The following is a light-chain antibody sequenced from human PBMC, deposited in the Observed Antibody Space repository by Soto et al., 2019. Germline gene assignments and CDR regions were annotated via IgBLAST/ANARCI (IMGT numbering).Light chain of an antibody. CDR2: MVS. CDR1: SSDVGNYNY. V-gene: IGLV2-14*01. Sequence: QSVLTQPASVSGSPGQSITISCTGTSSDVGNYNYVSWYQQYPGRVPKLLIYMVSNRPSGVSKRFSGSKSGNTASLTISGLQAEDEADYFCTSPTPGSLYVFGTGTKVTVL. CDR3: TSPTPGSLYV. J-gene: IGLJ1*01.